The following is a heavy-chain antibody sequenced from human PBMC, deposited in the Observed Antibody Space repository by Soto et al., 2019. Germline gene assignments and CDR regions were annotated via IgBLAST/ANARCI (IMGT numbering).Heavy chain of an antibody. CDR3: ARDPRSGGSYYGYFEH. J-gene: IGHJ1*01. CDR1: GFTFSSYA. V-gene: IGHV3-30-3*01. Sequence: AGSLTPSCPASGFTFSSYAMHWVRQAPGKGLEWVADISYDGSNKYYADSVKGRFTTSRDNSKNTLYLQMNSLRAEDTAGYYCARDPRSGGSYYGYFEHWGQGTLVTVSS. D-gene: IGHD1-26*01. CDR2: ISYDGSNK.